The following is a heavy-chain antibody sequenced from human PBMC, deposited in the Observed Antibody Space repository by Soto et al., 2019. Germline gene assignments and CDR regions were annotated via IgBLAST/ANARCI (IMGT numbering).Heavy chain of an antibody. CDR2: TYYRSKWYN. CDR3: ARGRWSTFDY. Sequence: SQTRSVTRVVSVSSVSSNSIAWDCVRQPPGRGLEWLGRTYYRSKWYNEYAVSVRSRITINLDTPKKQFSLQLNSVTPEDTAVYYCARGRWSTFDYWGQGAQVTVSS. D-gene: IGHD2-15*01. V-gene: IGHV6-1*01. CDR1: VSSVSSNSIA. J-gene: IGHJ4*02.